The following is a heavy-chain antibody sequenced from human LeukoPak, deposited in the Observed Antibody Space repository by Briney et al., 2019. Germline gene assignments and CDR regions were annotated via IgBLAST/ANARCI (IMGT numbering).Heavy chain of an antibody. V-gene: IGHV4-34*01. CDR1: GGSFSGYY. CDR3: ARGRRIRWFDP. Sequence: SETLSLTCAVYGGSFSGYYWSWIRQPPGKGLEWIGEINHSGSTNYNPSLKSRVTISVDTSKNQFSLKLSSVTAADTAVYYCARGRRIRWFDPWGQGTLVTVS. CDR2: INHSGST. J-gene: IGHJ5*02. D-gene: IGHD2-15*01.